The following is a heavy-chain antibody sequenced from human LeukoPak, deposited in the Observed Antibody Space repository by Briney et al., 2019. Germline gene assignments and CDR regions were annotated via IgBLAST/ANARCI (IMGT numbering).Heavy chain of an antibody. Sequence: AETLSLTCAVYGESFCGYYWSWVRQPPGKGLECVGKINHSGSTNYNPSLKSRVTISVYNTQAQFALKLSSVTAADTAVYYSARSMQGVSGMDVWGQGTKVTVSS. CDR3: ARSMQGVSGMDV. V-gene: IGHV4-34*01. J-gene: IGHJ6*02. CDR1: GESFCGYY. D-gene: IGHD6-13*01. CDR2: INHSGST.